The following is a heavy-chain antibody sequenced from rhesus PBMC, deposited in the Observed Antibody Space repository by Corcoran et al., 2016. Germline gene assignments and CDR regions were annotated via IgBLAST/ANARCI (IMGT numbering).Heavy chain of an antibody. D-gene: IGHD2-39*02. CDR1: GYTFTDHY. CDR3: ARGCSGGVCYTRYYGLDS. V-gene: IGHV1-111*02. Sequence: EVQLVQSGAEGKKPGATVKISCKASGYTFTDHYPNWERPGPGKGFEGVGVVDPEDGEADYAQKFQDRVTITADMSTDTAYMELSSLRSEDTAVYYCARGCSGGVCYTRYYGLDSWGQGVVVTVSS. J-gene: IGHJ6*01. CDR2: VDPEDGEA.